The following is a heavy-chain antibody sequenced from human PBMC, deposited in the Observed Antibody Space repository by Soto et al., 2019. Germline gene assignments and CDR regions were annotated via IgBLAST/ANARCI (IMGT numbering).Heavy chain of an antibody. D-gene: IGHD2-15*01. V-gene: IGHV3-30*18. Sequence: GGSLRLSCAASGFTFSSYGMHWVRQAPGKGLEWVAVISYDGSNKYYADSVKGRFTISRDNSKNTLYLQMNSLRAEDTAVYYCAKERGGYCSGGSCYWGPFEYDAFDIWGQGTMVTVSS. CDR3: AKERGGYCSGGSCYWGPFEYDAFDI. J-gene: IGHJ3*02. CDR1: GFTFSSYG. CDR2: ISYDGSNK.